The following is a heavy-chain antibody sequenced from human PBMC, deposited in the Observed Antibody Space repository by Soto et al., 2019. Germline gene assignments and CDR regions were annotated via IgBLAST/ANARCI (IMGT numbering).Heavy chain of an antibody. Sequence: QVQLVQSGAEVKKPGASVKVSCKASGYTFTGYYMHWVRQAPGQGLEWMGWINPNSGGTNYAQKFQGWVTMTSDTSISTAYMVLSRLRSDDTAVYYSARGYGYGYNFSGYFDLWGRGTLVTVSS. J-gene: IGHJ2*01. D-gene: IGHD5-12*01. V-gene: IGHV1-2*04. CDR1: GYTFTGYY. CDR3: ARGYGYGYNFSGYFDL. CDR2: INPNSGGT.